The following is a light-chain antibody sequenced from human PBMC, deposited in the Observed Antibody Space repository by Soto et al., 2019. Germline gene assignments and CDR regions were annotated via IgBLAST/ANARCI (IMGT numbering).Light chain of an antibody. CDR3: CSYAGSYTLV. CDR1: SSDVGGYNY. V-gene: IGLV2-11*01. J-gene: IGLJ2*01. Sequence: QSVLTQPASVSGSPGQSITISCTGTSSDVGGYNYVSWYQQHPGKAPKLMIYDVNKRPSGVPDRFSGSKSGNTASLTISGLQTDDEADYYCCSYAGSYTLVFGGGTKVTVL. CDR2: DVN.